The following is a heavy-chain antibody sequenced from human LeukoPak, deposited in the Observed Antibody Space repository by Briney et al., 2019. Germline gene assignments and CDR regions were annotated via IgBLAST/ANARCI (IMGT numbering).Heavy chain of an antibody. CDR3: ARAPYYYDSSGYYWHYFDY. V-gene: IGHV1-69*13. CDR2: IIPIFGTA. D-gene: IGHD3-22*01. J-gene: IGHJ4*02. Sequence: ASGKVSCKASGGTFSSYAISWVRQAPGQGLEWMGGIIPIFGTANYAQKFQGRVTITADESTSTAYMELSSLRSEDTAVYYCARAPYYYDSSGYYWHYFDYWGQRTLVTVSS. CDR1: GGTFSSYA.